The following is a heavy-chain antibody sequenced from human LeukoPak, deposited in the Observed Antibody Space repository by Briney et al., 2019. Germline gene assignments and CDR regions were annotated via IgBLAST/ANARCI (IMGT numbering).Heavy chain of an antibody. CDR2: INTDGTTI. CDR3: ARGPPGYRVGDY. J-gene: IGHJ4*02. V-gene: IGHV3-74*01. CDR1: GFTFNNYW. D-gene: IGHD2-2*03. Sequence: GGSLRLSCATSGFTFNNYWVHRVRQAPGKGLVWVSDINTDGTTIHYADSVRGRFTISRDNAKSTVFLQMNSLRVEDTAFYYCARGPPGYRVGDYWGPGTLVTVSS.